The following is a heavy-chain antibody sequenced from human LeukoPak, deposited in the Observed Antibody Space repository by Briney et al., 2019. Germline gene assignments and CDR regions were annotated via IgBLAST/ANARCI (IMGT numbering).Heavy chain of an antibody. V-gene: IGHV4-39*07. CDR2: IYYSGST. CDR1: GGSISSSSYY. J-gene: IGHJ4*02. CDR3: ARVGGRIAVAGTVDY. Sequence: PSETLSLTCTVSGGSISSSSYYWGWIRQPPGKGLEWIGSIYYSGSTYYNPSLKSRVTISVDTSKNQFSLKLSSVTAAVTAVYYCARVGGRIAVAGTVDYWGQGTLVTVSS. D-gene: IGHD6-19*01.